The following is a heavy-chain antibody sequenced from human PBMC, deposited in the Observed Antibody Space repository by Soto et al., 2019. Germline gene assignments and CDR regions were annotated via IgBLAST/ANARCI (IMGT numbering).Heavy chain of an antibody. D-gene: IGHD6-6*01. CDR3: ARLWVGSSYHRYFDW. Sequence: EVQLLESGGGLVQPGGSLRLSCAASGFTFSTSAMGWVRQAPGKGLERVSAISQSGDSTYYADSVKGRFTISRDISKNTLFLQLNSLRAEDTALYYCARLWVGSSYHRYFDWWGQGTQVTVSS. V-gene: IGHV3-23*01. CDR1: GFTFSTSA. CDR2: ISQSGDST. J-gene: IGHJ4*02.